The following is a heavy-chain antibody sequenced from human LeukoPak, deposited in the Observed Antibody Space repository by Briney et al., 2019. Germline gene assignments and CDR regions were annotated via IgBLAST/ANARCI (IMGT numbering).Heavy chain of an antibody. V-gene: IGHV4-34*01. CDR1: GGSFSGYY. D-gene: IGHD5-18*01. CDR2: INHSGST. CDR3: ARAGTVVDTAMVTIDY. Sequence: PSETLSLTCADYGGSFSGYYWSWIRQPPGKGLEWIGEINHSGSTNYNPSLKSRVTISVDTSKNQFSLKLSSVTAADTAVYYCARAGTVVDTAMVTIDYWGQGTLVTVSS. J-gene: IGHJ4*02.